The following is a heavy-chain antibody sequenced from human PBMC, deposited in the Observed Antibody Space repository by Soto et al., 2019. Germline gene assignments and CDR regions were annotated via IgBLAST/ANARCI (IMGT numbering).Heavy chain of an antibody. CDR3: AAVTAMVDY. D-gene: IGHD5-18*01. CDR2: IIPIFGMA. J-gene: IGHJ4*02. Sequence: VEAFCKAPGGPYSSYAISWVRQAPGHVLAWMGGIIPIFGMAIYVQMFMGSVTIHADKATSTAYMELSSQRSEDTAVYYWAAVTAMVDYCGQRTLVTVSS. CDR1: GGPYSSYA. V-gene: IGHV1-69*17.